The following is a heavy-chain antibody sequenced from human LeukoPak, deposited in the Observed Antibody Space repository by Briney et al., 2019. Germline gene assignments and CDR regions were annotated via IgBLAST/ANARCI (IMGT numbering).Heavy chain of an antibody. D-gene: IGHD3-22*01. J-gene: IGHJ4*02. CDR2: IRYDGSNK. V-gene: IGHV3-30*02. CDR1: GFTFSSFH. CDR3: AKDRDYYDSSGYRCLLDY. Sequence: PGGSLRLSCEASGFTFSSFHMSWVRQAPGKGLEWVAFIRYDGSNKYYADSVKGRFTISRDNSKNTLYLQMNSLRAEDTAVYYCAKDRDYYDSSGYRCLLDYWGQGTLVTVSS.